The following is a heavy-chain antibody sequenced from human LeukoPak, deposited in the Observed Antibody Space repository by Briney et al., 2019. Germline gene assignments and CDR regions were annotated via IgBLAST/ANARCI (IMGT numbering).Heavy chain of an antibody. J-gene: IGHJ2*01. CDR1: GGTFGSYV. V-gene: IGHV1-69*01. CDR3: AKEGDTALVTGYFDL. D-gene: IGHD5-18*01. Sequence: SVKVSCKASGGTFGSYVIRWGRQAPGQGREWRGGIIPIFGRAHYAQKVQGRGRNTADDSTNTVYMQMSSLRSEATAMYYCAKEGDTALVTGYFDLWGRGTLVTVSA. CDR2: IIPIFGRA.